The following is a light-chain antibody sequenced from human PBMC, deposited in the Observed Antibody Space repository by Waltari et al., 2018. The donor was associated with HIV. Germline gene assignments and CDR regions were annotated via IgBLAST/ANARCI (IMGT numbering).Light chain of an antibody. Sequence: DIQMTQSPSTLSASVGDRVTITCRASQSISIWLAWYQQKPGKAPKLLIYKASSLESGVPSRFSGSGSRTEFTLTISSLQPDDFATYYCQQFNSYPITFGQGTRLEIK. CDR2: KAS. V-gene: IGKV1-5*03. J-gene: IGKJ5*01. CDR1: QSISIW. CDR3: QQFNSYPIT.